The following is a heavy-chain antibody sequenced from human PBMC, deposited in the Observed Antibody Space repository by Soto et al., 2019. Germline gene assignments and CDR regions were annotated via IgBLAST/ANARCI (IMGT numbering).Heavy chain of an antibody. D-gene: IGHD3-10*01. CDR3: ARISGSGHLGWFDP. J-gene: IGHJ5*02. CDR2: IWYDGSYQ. Sequence: QVHLVESGGGVVQPGGSLRLSCAASGFTFSTYGMVWVRQAPGTGLEWVAVIWYDGSYQYHADAMKGRFSISRDNSKNTLFLQMSSLRVEDTAIYYCARISGSGHLGWFDPWGQGPLVTVSS. V-gene: IGHV3-33*01. CDR1: GFTFSTYG.